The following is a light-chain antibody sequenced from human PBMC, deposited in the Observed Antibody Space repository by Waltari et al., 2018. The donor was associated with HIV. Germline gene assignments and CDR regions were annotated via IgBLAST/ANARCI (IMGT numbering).Light chain of an antibody. J-gene: IGLJ3*02. CDR3: GTWDSSLSAV. CDR2: GNN. Sequence: QSVLTQPPSVSAAPGQTVTISCSGSSSNIGNHDVSWYQQLPGTAPNILIYGNNKLLSGPPDRFSGPKSGSSATLGITGLQTGDEADYYCGTWDSSLSAVFGGGTKLTVL. CDR1: SSNIGNHD. V-gene: IGLV1-51*01.